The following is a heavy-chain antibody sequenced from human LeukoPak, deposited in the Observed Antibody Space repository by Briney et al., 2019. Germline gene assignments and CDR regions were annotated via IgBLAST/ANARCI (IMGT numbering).Heavy chain of an antibody. CDR1: GGTFSSYA. J-gene: IGHJ4*02. CDR3: AKDQQDDLDY. Sequence: ASVKVSCKASGGTFSSYAISWVRQAPGQGLEWMGRINPSSGGTNYAQKFQGRVAMTRDTSISTAYMELSRLRSDDTAVYYCAKDQQDDLDYWGQGTLVTVSS. V-gene: IGHV1-2*02. D-gene: IGHD6-13*01. CDR2: INPSSGGT.